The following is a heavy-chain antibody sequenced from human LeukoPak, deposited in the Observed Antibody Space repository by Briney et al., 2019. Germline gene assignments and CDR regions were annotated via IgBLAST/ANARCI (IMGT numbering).Heavy chain of an antibody. CDR1: GFTFSSFA. J-gene: IGHJ4*02. CDR3: ARGVYTGYYYGSGGAPVDY. Sequence: GGSLSLSCAASGFTFSSFAMSWVRQAPGKGLEWVSSISGNGGSTYYADSVRGRFTISRDNSKNTMYLQRSSLRVEDTAVYYCARGVYTGYYYGSGGAPVDYWGQGTLVTVSS. CDR2: ISGNGGST. D-gene: IGHD3-10*01. V-gene: IGHV3-23*01.